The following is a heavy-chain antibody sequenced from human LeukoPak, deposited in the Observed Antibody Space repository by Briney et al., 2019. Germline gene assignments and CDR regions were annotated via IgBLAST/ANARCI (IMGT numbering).Heavy chain of an antibody. V-gene: IGHV4-30-4*08. CDR1: GGSISSGDYY. CDR3: ARPYYYDSRIDH. Sequence: SETLSLTCTVSGGSISSGDYYWSWIRQPPGKGLEWIGYMYYSGSTYYNASLKSRVTISVDTSKTQFSLKLSSVTAADTAVDYCARPYYYDSRIDHWGQGTLVTVSS. D-gene: IGHD3-22*01. J-gene: IGHJ5*02. CDR2: MYYSGST.